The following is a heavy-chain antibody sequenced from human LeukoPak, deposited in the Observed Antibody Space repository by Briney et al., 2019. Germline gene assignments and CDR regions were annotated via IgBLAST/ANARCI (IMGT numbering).Heavy chain of an antibody. CDR1: GGSISSGSYY. Sequence: SETLSLTCTVSGGSISSGSYYWSWIRQPAGKGLEWIGRIYTSGSTNYNPSLKSRVTMSVDTSKNRFSLKLNSVTAADTAVYFCARKSLRIGSNNWFDPWGQGTLVTVSS. J-gene: IGHJ5*02. D-gene: IGHD2-21*01. V-gene: IGHV4-61*02. CDR3: ARKSLRIGSNNWFDP. CDR2: IYTSGST.